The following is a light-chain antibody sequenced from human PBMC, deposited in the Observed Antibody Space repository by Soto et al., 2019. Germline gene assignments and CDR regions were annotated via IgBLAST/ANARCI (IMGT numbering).Light chain of an antibody. J-gene: IGKJ4*01. CDR1: QSVLYSSNNKNY. Sequence: DIVMTQSPDSLAVCLGERATINCKSSQSVLYSSNNKNYLAWYQQKPGQPPKLLIYWASTRESGVPDRFSGSGSGTDFTLTISSLQAEDVAVYYCQQYYSIPLTFGGGTKVDI. V-gene: IGKV4-1*01. CDR2: WAS. CDR3: QQYYSIPLT.